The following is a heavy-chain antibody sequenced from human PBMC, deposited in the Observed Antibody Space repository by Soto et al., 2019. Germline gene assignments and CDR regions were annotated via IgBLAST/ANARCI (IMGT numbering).Heavy chain of an antibody. V-gene: IGHV3-43*01. D-gene: IGHD3-16*01. CDR2: ISWNGGNT. CDR3: ARETLSYGSALDV. CDR1: GFKFEDYN. Sequence: GGSLRLSCAASGFKFEDYNMHWVRQAPGKGLEWVSFISWNGGNTFYADSVKGRFTISRDSSKKPVSLQINSLRSEDTALYYCARETLSYGSALDVWGQGTTVTVSS. J-gene: IGHJ6*02.